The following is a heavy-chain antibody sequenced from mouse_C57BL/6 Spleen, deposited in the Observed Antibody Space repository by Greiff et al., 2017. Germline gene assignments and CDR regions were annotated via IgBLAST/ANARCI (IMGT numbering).Heavy chain of an antibody. J-gene: IGHJ2*01. CDR3: ARFSYDGYSLFDY. V-gene: IGHV1-69*01. Sequence: VQLQQPGAELVMPGASVKLSCKASGYTFTSYWMHWVKQRPGQGLEWIGEIDPSDSYTNYNQKFKGKSTLTVDKSSSTAYMQLSSLTSEDSAVYYCARFSYDGYSLFDYWGQGTTLTVSS. D-gene: IGHD2-3*01. CDR2: IDPSDSYT. CDR1: GYTFTSYW.